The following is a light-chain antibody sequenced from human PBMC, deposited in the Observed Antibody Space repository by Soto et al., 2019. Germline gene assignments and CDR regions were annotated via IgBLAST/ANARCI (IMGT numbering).Light chain of an antibody. CDR2: GAS. Sequence: EIVLTQSPGTLSLSPGERATLSCRASESVSDNYLAWYQQRSGQAPRLVIYGASSRASAVPDRFSGSGSGADFTLTIRRLEPEDFAVYYCQQYRSSPLTFGGGTKVDIK. CDR3: QQYRSSPLT. J-gene: IGKJ4*01. CDR1: ESVSDNY. V-gene: IGKV3-20*01.